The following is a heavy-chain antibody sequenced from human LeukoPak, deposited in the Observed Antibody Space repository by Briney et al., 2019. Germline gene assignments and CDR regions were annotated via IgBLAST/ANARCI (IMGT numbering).Heavy chain of an antibody. CDR2: ITGSGGTT. Sequence: GGSLRLSCAASGFTFRNYAMSWVRQAPGKGLEWVSAITGSGGTTWYADSVKGHFTISRDNSKNTLYLQMNSLRAEDTAVYYCAKEARGHHFDYWGQGTLVTVSS. V-gene: IGHV3-23*01. J-gene: IGHJ4*02. CDR1: GFTFRNYA. CDR3: AKEARGHHFDY. D-gene: IGHD1-26*01.